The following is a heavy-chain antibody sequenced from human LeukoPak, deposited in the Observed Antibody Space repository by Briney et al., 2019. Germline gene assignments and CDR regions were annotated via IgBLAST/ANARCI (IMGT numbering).Heavy chain of an antibody. J-gene: IGHJ5*02. CDR3: AKLEYESSGFFS. Sequence: PGGSLRLSCAASGFAFSSYAMSWVRQAPGKGLEWVSALSGSGGSTYYADSVKGRFTISRDNSKNTLYLQMNSLRAEHTAVYYCAKLEYESSGFFSWGQGTLVTV. CDR1: GFAFSSYA. D-gene: IGHD3-22*01. V-gene: IGHV3-23*01. CDR2: LSGSGGST.